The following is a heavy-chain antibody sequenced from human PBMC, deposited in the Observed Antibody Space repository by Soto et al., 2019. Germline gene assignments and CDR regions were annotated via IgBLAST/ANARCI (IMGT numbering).Heavy chain of an antibody. V-gene: IGHV4-59*06. D-gene: IGHD1-7*01. CDR1: GGSISSYY. CDR2: IYYSGST. J-gene: IGHJ2*01. CDR3: AVFGITGTDSRYFDL. Sequence: QVQLQESGPGLVKPSETLSLTCTVSGGSISSYYWSWIRQPPGKGLEWIGYIYYSGSTYYNPSLKSRVTISVDTSKNQFSLKLSSVTAADTAVYYCAVFGITGTDSRYFDLWGRGTLVTVSS.